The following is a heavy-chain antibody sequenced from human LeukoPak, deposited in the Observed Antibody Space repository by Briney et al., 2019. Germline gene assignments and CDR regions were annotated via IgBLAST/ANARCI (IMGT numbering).Heavy chain of an antibody. CDR1: GFTFSSYA. V-gene: IGHV3-30-3*01. Sequence: GGSLRLSCAASGFTFSSYAMHWVRQAPGKGLEWVAVISYVGSNKYYADSVKGRFSISRDNSKNTLYLQMNSLRAEDTAVYYCARDSHRGRVYWDDYGDYYFDYWGQGTLVTVSS. J-gene: IGHJ4*02. CDR2: ISYVGSNK. D-gene: IGHD4-17*01. CDR3: ARDSHRGRVYWDDYGDYYFDY.